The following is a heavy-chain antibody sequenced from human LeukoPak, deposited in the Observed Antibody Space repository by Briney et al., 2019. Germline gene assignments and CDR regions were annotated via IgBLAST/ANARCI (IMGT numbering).Heavy chain of an antibody. J-gene: IGHJ5*02. CDR2: IIPIFGTA. D-gene: IGHD3-22*01. Sequence: GSSVKVSCKASGGTFSSYAISWVRQAPGQGLEWMGRIIPIFGTANYAQKFQGRVTITTDESTSTAYMELSSLRSEDTAVYYCARHHASTYYHDSSGLNWFDPWGQGTLVTVSS. V-gene: IGHV1-69*05. CDR1: GGTFSSYA. CDR3: ARHHASTYYHDSSGLNWFDP.